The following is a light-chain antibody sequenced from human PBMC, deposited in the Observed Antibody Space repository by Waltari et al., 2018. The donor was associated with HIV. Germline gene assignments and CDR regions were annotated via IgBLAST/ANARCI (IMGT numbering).Light chain of an antibody. CDR2: EGS. CDR1: SSDVGSHNL. CDR3: CSYAGSSSLVV. Sequence: QSALTQPASVSGSRGQSITISCTGISSDVGSHNLVSWYQKHPGKAPKVMIFEGSKRPSGVSKRFSGAKSGNAASLTTSGLQAEDEADYYCCSYAGSSSLVVFGGGTKLTVL. J-gene: IGLJ2*01. V-gene: IGLV2-23*01.